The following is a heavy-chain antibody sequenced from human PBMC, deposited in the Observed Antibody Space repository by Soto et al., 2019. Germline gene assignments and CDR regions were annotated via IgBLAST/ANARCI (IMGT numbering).Heavy chain of an antibody. CDR2: IYSGGST. J-gene: IGHJ6*02. CDR1: GFTVSSNY. CDR3: ARDRIPTGMDV. V-gene: IGHV3-66*01. Sequence: PGGALRLSRSAPGFTVSSNYIRWVRQAPGKGLEWVSVIYSGGSTYYADSVKGRFTISRDNSKNTLYLQMNSLRAEDTAVYYCARDRIPTGMDVWGQGTTVTVSS.